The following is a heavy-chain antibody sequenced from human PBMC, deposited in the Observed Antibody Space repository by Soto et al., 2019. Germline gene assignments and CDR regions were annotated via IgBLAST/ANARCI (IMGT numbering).Heavy chain of an antibody. CDR1: GFTFSSYG. D-gene: IGHD2-2*01. CDR2: IWYDGSNK. V-gene: IGHV3-33*01. CDR3: VGQLLSEDHDAFDI. J-gene: IGHJ3*02. Sequence: QVQLVESGGGVVQPGRSLRLSCAASGFTFSSYGMHWVRQAPGKGLEWVAVIWYDGSNKYYADSVKGRFTISRDNSKNTLYLQMNSLRAEDTAVYYCVGQLLSEDHDAFDIWGQGTMVTVSS.